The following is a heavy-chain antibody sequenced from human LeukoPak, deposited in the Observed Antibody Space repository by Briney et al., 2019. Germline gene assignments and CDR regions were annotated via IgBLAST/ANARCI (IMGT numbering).Heavy chain of an antibody. CDR3: AKVPALIVVVNPLFDY. CDR2: ISGSGGST. J-gene: IGHJ4*02. CDR1: GFTFTSYA. V-gene: IGHV3-23*01. Sequence: GGSLRLSCAASGFTFTSYAMSWVRQAPGKGLEWVSGISGSGGSTYYADSVKGRFTISRDNSKNTLYLQMNSLRAEDTAVYYCAKVPALIVVVNPLFDYWGQGTLVTVSS. D-gene: IGHD2-2*01.